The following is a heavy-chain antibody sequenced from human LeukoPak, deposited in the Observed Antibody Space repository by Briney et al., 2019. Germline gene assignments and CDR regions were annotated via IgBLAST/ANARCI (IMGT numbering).Heavy chain of an antibody. J-gene: IGHJ3*02. V-gene: IGHV4-59*08. CDR1: GGSISGDH. CDR3: ARRNDFDI. Sequence: SETLSHTCTVSGGSISGDHWNWIRQPPGKGLEWIGYIYYSGNTNYNPTLKSRVTISVDTSRNQFSLKLSSVTAADTAVYYCARRNDFDIWGQGTMVTVSS. CDR2: IYYSGNT.